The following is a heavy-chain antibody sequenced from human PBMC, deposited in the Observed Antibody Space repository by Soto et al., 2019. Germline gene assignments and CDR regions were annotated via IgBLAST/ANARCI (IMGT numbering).Heavy chain of an antibody. V-gene: IGHV3-7*03. CDR3: ARDRGYYDFWSGYYTGDYYYYGMDV. D-gene: IGHD3-3*01. J-gene: IGHJ6*02. CDR2: IRQDGSEG. Sequence: PGGSLRLSCAASGFTFSNYWMTWVRQAPGKGLEWVANIRQDGSEGSYVDSVKGRFTISRDNAKVSLFLQMNSLRAEDTAVYYCARDRGYYDFWSGYYTGDYYYYGMDVWGQGTTVTVSS. CDR1: GFTFSNYW.